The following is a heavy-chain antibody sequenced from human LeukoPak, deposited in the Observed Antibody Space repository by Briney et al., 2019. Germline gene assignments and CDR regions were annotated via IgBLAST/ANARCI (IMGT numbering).Heavy chain of an antibody. J-gene: IGHJ5*02. CDR2: ISRWSNYI. CDR3: ARSGVAGPPMGWFDP. V-gene: IGHV3-21*01. CDR1: GFTFSSYS. D-gene: IGHD6-19*01. Sequence: SGGSLRLSCAASGFTFSSYSVNWVRQAPGKGREWVGSISRWSNYIYYAGSVEGRFTISRDNAKNSLYLQMNSRRAEDTAVYYCARSGVAGPPMGWFDPWGEGTLVTVSS.